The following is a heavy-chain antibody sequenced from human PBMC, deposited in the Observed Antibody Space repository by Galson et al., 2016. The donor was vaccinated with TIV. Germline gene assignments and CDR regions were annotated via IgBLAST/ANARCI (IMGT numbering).Heavy chain of an antibody. V-gene: IGHV1-69*02. CDR2: IIPLLGIG. J-gene: IGHJ1*01. D-gene: IGHD3-22*01. CDR1: GGTFSRFT. CDR3: AIYDSSGYYSAEFFQQ. Sequence: SVKVSCKASGGTFSRFTVSWVRQAPGQGLEWMGRIIPLLGIGNHAQKFQNRVAITADRSTSAAYMELSSLKSEDTAVYYCAIYDSSGYYSAEFFQQWGQGTLLIVSS.